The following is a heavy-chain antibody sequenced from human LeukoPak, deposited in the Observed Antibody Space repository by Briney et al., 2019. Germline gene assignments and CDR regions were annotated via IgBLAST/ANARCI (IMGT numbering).Heavy chain of an antibody. CDR2: IYHSGST. D-gene: IGHD3-3*01. J-gene: IGHJ3*02. Sequence: SETLSLTCAVSGGSISSGGYSWSWIRQPPGKGLEWIGYIYHSGSTYYNPSLKSRVTISVDRSKNQFSLKLSSVTAADTAMYYCASYITIFGVVTDAFDIWGQGTMVTVSS. V-gene: IGHV4-30-2*01. CDR3: ASYITIFGVVTDAFDI. CDR1: GGSISSGGYS.